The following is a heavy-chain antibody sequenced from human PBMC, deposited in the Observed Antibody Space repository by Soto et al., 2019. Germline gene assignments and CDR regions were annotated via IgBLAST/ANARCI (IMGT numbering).Heavy chain of an antibody. V-gene: IGHV4-59*12. D-gene: IGHD3-10*01. Sequence: PSETLSLTCTVSGGSLRNYYWSWMRQSPGKGLERIGYVHYGGSANYSPSLKSRVTISVDTSKNQFSLKLTSVTAADTAVYYCARGKRITMVRGVRYYYGMDVWGQGTTVTVSS. J-gene: IGHJ6*02. CDR3: ARGKRITMVRGVRYYYGMDV. CDR2: VHYGGSA. CDR1: GGSLRNYY.